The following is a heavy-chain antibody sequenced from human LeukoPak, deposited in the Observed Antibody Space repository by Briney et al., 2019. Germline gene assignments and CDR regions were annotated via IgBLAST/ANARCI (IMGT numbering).Heavy chain of an antibody. CDR1: GYTFTSYG. CDR2: ISAYNGNT. V-gene: IGHV1-18*01. D-gene: IGHD1-26*01. J-gene: IGHJ4*02. Sequence: ASVKVSCKASGYTFTSYGISWVRQAPGQGLEWMGWISAYNGNTNYAQKLQGRVTMTTDTSTSTVYMELSSLRSEDTAVYYCARKINSGSYYSGWGQGTLVTVSS. CDR3: ARKINSGSYYSG.